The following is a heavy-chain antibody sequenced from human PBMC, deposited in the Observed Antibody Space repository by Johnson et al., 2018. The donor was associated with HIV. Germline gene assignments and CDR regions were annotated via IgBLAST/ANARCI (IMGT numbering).Heavy chain of an antibody. J-gene: IGHJ3*02. Sequence: VQLVESGGGVVRPGGSLRLSCAASGFTFDDYGMSWVRQAPGKGLEWVSGINWNGGSTGYADSVKVRFTISRDNAKNSLYLQMNSLRAEDTALYYCARDYYYDSSGYYYGNAFDIWGQGTMVTVSS. CDR2: INWNGGST. CDR1: GFTFDDYG. CDR3: ARDYYYDSSGYYYGNAFDI. V-gene: IGHV3-20*04. D-gene: IGHD3-22*01.